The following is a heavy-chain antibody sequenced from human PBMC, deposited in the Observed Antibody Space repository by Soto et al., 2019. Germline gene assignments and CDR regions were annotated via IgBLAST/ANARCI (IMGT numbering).Heavy chain of an antibody. J-gene: IGHJ5*01. V-gene: IGHV3-23*01. CDR2: LGGGETDT. D-gene: IGHD1-26*01. CDR3: AKDAVSYNGKWDWFDS. Sequence: DVQLLESGGGLVQPGGSLTLSCAASRFTFSDFAMSWVRQAPGKGLEWVSSLGGGETDTYYADSVKGRFTISRDNSKNTLYLQMDSLSDEDTAIYYCAKDAVSYNGKWDWFDSWGQGTLVTVSS. CDR1: RFTFSDFA.